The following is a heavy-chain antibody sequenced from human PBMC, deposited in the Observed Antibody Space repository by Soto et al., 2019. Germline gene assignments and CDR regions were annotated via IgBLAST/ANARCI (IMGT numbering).Heavy chain of an antibody. CDR3: ARDRGYGSGSYYNDGFLDY. CDR2: IWYDGSNK. Sequence: QVQLVESGGGVVQPGRSLRLSCAASGFTFSSYGMHWVRQAPGKGLEWVAVIWYDGSNKYCADSVKGRFTISRDNSKNTLYLQMNSLRAEDTAVYYCARDRGYGSGSYYNDGFLDYWGQGTLVTVSS. D-gene: IGHD3-10*01. V-gene: IGHV3-33*01. J-gene: IGHJ4*02. CDR1: GFTFSSYG.